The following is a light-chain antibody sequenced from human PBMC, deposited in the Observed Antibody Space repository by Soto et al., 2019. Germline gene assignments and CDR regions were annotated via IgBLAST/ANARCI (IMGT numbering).Light chain of an antibody. J-gene: IGKJ1*01. Sequence: DIQLTQSPSTLSASVGDSVTITCRASQSVSSWLAWYQQKPGRAPSLLIYDASKLEAGVPSRFSGSGSETELSLTISSLQPDDFATYFCQQYNSFPTFGQGTRVEIK. V-gene: IGKV1-5*01. CDR3: QQYNSFPT. CDR2: DAS. CDR1: QSVSSW.